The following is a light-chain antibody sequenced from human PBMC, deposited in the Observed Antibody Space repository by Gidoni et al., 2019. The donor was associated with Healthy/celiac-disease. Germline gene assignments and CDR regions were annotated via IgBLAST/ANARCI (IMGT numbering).Light chain of an antibody. Sequence: ESVLTQSPGTLSLSPGERATLSCRASQSVSSSYLAWYQQKPGQAPRLLFYGASSRATGIPDTFSGSGSRTDFTLTISRLEPEDFAVYYCQQYGSSPFTFGPGTKVDIK. CDR1: QSVSSSY. CDR3: QQYGSSPFT. CDR2: GAS. V-gene: IGKV3-20*01. J-gene: IGKJ3*01.